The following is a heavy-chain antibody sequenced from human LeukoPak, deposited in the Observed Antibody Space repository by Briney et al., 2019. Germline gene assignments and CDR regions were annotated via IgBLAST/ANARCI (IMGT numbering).Heavy chain of an antibody. J-gene: IGHJ4*01. Sequence: GGSLTPFCAASGFGFSNFWMHWVRQAPGKGLVWVSRIKTDGTTTVYADSVKGRFTISRDNAKNTLYLQMKSLRAEDTAVYFCAREADPRLYACPSPDYWGQGTPVTVSS. D-gene: IGHD2/OR15-2a*01. CDR1: GFGFSNFW. CDR3: AREADPRLYACPSPDY. V-gene: IGHV3-74*01. CDR2: IKTDGTTT.